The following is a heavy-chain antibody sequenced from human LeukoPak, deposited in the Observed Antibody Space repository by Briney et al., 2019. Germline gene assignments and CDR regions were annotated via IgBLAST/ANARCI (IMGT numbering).Heavy chain of an antibody. CDR1: GFTFSSYA. CDR3: AKNVRIQLWSHLDY. D-gene: IGHD5-18*01. J-gene: IGHJ4*02. CDR2: ISGSGGST. Sequence: PGGSLRLSCAASGFTFSSYAMSWVRQAPGKGLEWVSAISGSGGSTYYADSVKGRFTISRDNSKNTLYLQMNSLRAEDTAVYYCAKNVRIQLWSHLDYWGQGTLVTVSS. V-gene: IGHV3-23*01.